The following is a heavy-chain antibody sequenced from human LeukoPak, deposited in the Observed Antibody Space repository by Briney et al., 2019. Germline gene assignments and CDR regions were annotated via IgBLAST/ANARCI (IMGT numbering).Heavy chain of an antibody. CDR1: GGTFSSYA. CDR3: ARDLVDGREDWGYTERFDY. D-gene: IGHD2-8*02. J-gene: IGHJ4*02. V-gene: IGHV1-69*01. Sequence: SVKVSCKVSGGTFSSYAISWGRQAPGPGLEWMGGMIPIFSTANYAQKFQGRVTITADESTSTAYMELSSLRSEDTAVYYCARDLVDGREDWGYTERFDYWGQGTLVTVSS. CDR2: MIPIFSTA.